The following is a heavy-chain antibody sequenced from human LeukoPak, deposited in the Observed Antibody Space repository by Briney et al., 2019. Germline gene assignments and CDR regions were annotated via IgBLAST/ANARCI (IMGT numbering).Heavy chain of an antibody. J-gene: IGHJ6*03. CDR3: ARGGVMVRGVINYYYYMDV. CDR2: MKPNSGNT. D-gene: IGHD3-10*01. CDR1: GYTFTSYD. V-gene: IGHV1-8*03. Sequence: ASVKVSCKASGYTFTSYDINWVRQATGQGLEWMGGMKPNSGNTGYAQKFQGRVTITRNPSISTAYMELSSLRSEDTAVYYCARGGVMVRGVINYYYYMDVWGKGTTVTVSS.